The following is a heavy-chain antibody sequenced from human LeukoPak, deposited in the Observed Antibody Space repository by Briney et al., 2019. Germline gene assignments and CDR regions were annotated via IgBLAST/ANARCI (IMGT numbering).Heavy chain of an antibody. CDR3: ATVGGLDILTGYPRDY. CDR2: LNPSSGYT. D-gene: IGHD3-9*01. Sequence: ASVKVSCKASGYTFTGYYMHWVRQAPGQGLEWMGILNPSSGYTTNAQKFQGRVTMTEDTSTDTAYMELSSLRSEDTAVYYCATVGGLDILTGYPRDYWGQGTLVTVSS. J-gene: IGHJ4*02. CDR1: GYTFTGYY. V-gene: IGHV1-46*01.